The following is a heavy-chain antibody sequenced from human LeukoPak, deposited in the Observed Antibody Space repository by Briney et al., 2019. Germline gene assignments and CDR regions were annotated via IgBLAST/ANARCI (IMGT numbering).Heavy chain of an antibody. D-gene: IGHD6-13*01. V-gene: IGHV1-69*05. CDR3: ARAGSSSWYVPYWFDP. CDR2: IIPIFGTA. CDR1: GGTFNSYA. Sequence: SVKVSCKASGGTFNSYAISWVRQAPGQGLEWMGGIIPIFGTANYAQKFQGRVTITTDESTSTAYMELSSLRSEDTAVYYCARAGSSSWYVPYWFDPWGQGTLVTVSS. J-gene: IGHJ5*02.